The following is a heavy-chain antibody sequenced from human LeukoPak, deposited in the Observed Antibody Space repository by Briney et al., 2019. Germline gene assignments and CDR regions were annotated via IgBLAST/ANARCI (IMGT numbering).Heavy chain of an antibody. D-gene: IGHD6-19*01. CDR3: ARDRGAVTGLFDY. CDR2: INHSGST. Sequence: SETLSLTCAVYGGSFSGYYWSWIRQPPGKGLEWIGEINHSGSTNYNPSLKSRVTISVDTSKNQFSLKLSSVTAADTAVYYCARDRGAVTGLFDYWGQGTLVTVSS. J-gene: IGHJ4*02. CDR1: GGSFSGYY. V-gene: IGHV4-34*01.